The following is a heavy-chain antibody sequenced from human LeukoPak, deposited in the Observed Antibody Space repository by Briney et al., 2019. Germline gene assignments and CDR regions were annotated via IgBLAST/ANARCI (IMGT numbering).Heavy chain of an antibody. CDR3: ARIQLGYCSSTSCYNLPGVRFDP. D-gene: IGHD2-2*02. Sequence: SETLSLTCAVYGGTFSGYYWSWIRQPPGKGLEWIGEINHSGSTNYNPSLKSRVTISVDTSKNQFSLKLSSVTAADTAVYYCARIQLGYCSSTSCYNLPGVRFDPWGQGTLVTVSS. CDR1: GGTFSGYY. V-gene: IGHV4-34*01. J-gene: IGHJ5*02. CDR2: INHSGST.